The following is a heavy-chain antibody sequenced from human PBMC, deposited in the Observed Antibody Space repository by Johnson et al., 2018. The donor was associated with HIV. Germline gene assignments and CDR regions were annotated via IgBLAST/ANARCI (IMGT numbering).Heavy chain of an antibody. D-gene: IGHD2-2*01. CDR2: IKQDGSEK. CDR3: ARDSASDAFDI. V-gene: IGHV3-7*01. CDR1: GFTFSSYW. Sequence: EQLVESGGGLVQPGGSLRLSCAASGFTFSSYWMSWVRQAPGKGLEWVANIKQDGSEKYYVDSVKGRFTISRDNAKNSLYLQMNSLRAGDTAVYYCARDSASDAFDIWGQGTMVTVSS. J-gene: IGHJ3*02.